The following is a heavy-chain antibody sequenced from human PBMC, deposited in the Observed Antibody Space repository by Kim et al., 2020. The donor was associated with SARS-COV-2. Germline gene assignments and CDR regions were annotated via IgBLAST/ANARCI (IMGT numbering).Heavy chain of an antibody. CDR2: IYYSGSI. D-gene: IGHD6-13*01. J-gene: IGHJ4*02. CDR1: GGPISSSSYY. CDR3: ARRGIAAAGLTKYDY. Sequence: SETLSLTCTVSGGPISSSSYYWGWIRQPPGKGLEWIGSIYYSGSIYYNPSLKSRVTISVDTSKNQFSLKLSSVTAADTAVYYCARRGIAAAGLTKYDYWGQGTLVTVSS. V-gene: IGHV4-39*01.